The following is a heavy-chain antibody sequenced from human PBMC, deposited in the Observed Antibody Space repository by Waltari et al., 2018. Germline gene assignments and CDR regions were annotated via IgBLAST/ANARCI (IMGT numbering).Heavy chain of an antibody. CDR2: IRSKANSYET. CDR1: GFTFSGSA. J-gene: IGHJ4*02. CDR3: TRTTTVTHFGFDY. Sequence: EVQLVESGGGLVQPGGSLRLSCAASGFTFSGSAMHWVRQASGKGLEWVGRIRSKANSYETAYAASVKGRFTISRDDSKNTAYLQMNSLKTEDTAVYYCTRTTTVTHFGFDYWGQGTLVTVSS. V-gene: IGHV3-73*01. D-gene: IGHD4-17*01.